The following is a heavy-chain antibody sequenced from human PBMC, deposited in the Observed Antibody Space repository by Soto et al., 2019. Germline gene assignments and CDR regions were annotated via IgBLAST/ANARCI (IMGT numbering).Heavy chain of an antibody. CDR1: SDTFTSYA. J-gene: IGHJ4*02. CDR2: MNAGNVNT. Sequence: ASAQVSSRASSDTFTSYAMHWVRQPPRQRLEWMGWMNAGNVNTKYSQKFQGRVTITRDTSTSTAYMELSSLRSEDTAVYYCARGYGGILSGYYNPFDYWGQGTLVTVSS. D-gene: IGHD3-9*01. CDR3: ARGYGGILSGYYNPFDY. V-gene: IGHV1-3*01.